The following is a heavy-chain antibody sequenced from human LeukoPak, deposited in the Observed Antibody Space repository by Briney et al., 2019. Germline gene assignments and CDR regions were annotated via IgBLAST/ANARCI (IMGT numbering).Heavy chain of an antibody. J-gene: IGHJ3*02. CDR1: GFTFSNYG. Sequence: GRSLRLSCAASGFTFSNYGMHWVRQAPGKGLEWVALISYDGGKQYYADSVKGRFTISRDNSKNTLYLQMNSLRAEDTAVYYCAKDRDEGDIWGQGTMVTVSS. CDR2: ISYDGGKQ. D-gene: IGHD3-10*01. V-gene: IGHV3-30*18. CDR3: AKDRDEGDI.